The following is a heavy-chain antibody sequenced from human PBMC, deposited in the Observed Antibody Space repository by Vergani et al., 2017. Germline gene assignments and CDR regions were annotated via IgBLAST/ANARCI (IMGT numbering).Heavy chain of an antibody. CDR3: AREDY. J-gene: IGHJ4*02. CDR1: GYTFSNYY. CDR2: IIPIFGTA. V-gene: IGHV1-69*01. Sequence: QVQVVQSGAEVKKSGASVKVSCKTSGYTFSNYYMHWVRQAPGQGLEWMGGIIPIFGTANYAQKFQGRVTITADESTSTAYMELSSLRSEDTAVYYCAREDYWGQGTLVTVSS.